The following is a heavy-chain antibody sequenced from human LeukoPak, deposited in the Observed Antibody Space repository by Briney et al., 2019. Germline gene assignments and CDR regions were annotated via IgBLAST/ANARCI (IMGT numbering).Heavy chain of an antibody. CDR2: INAGNGNT. CDR3: ARGRPGYYFDY. Sequence: PGGSLRLSCAASGFTFTSYAMHWVRQAPGQRLEWMGWINAGNGNTKYSQKFQGRVTITRDTSASTAYMELSSLRSEDTAVYYCARGRPGYYFDYWGQGTLVTVSS. V-gene: IGHV1-3*01. J-gene: IGHJ4*02. CDR1: GFTFTSYA.